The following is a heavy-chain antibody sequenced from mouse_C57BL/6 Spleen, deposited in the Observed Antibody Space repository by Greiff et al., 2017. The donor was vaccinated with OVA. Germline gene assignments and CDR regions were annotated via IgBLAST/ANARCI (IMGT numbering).Heavy chain of an antibody. D-gene: IGHD3-3*01. CDR3: ARDTGTDAMDY. CDR2: ISYDGSN. V-gene: IGHV3-6*01. Sequence: EVQLVESGPGLVKPSQSLSLTCSVTGYSITRCYFWYWIRQFPGNKLEWMGYISYDGSNNYNPSFKNRISITRDTSKNQFFLKLNSVTTEDTATYYCARDTGTDAMDYWGQGTSVTVSS. CDR1: GYSITRCYF. J-gene: IGHJ4*01.